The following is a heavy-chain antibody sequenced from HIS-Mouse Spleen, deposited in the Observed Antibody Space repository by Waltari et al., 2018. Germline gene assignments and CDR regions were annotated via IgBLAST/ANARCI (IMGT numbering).Heavy chain of an antibody. Sequence: QLQLQESGPGLVKPSETLSLTCTVHGGSISSSTYFWAWIRQPPGKGLEWIGSVYYSGSTYYNPSLKSRVTISVDTSKNQCSLKLSSVTAADTAVYYCAREIPYSSSLYDWYFDLWGRGTLVTVSS. CDR3: AREIPYSSSLYDWYFDL. CDR1: GGSISSSTYF. V-gene: IGHV4-39*07. CDR2: VYYSGST. D-gene: IGHD6-13*01. J-gene: IGHJ2*01.